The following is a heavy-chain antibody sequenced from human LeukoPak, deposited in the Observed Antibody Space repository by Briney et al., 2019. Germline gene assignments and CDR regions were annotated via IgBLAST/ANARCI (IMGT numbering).Heavy chain of an antibody. CDR1: GYTFTSYD. CDR3: ARVLSPLFASSNIAVAEVLDY. J-gene: IGHJ4*02. CDR2: MNPNSGNT. V-gene: IGHV1-8*03. Sequence: ASVKVSCKASGYTFTSYDINWVRQATGQGLEWMGWMNPNSGNTGYAQKFQGRVTITRNTSISTAYMELSSLRSEDTAVYYCARVLSPLFASSNIAVAEVLDYWGQGTLVTVSS. D-gene: IGHD6-19*01.